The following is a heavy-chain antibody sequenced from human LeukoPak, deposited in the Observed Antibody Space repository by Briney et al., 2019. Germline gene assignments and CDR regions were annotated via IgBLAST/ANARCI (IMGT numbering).Heavy chain of an antibody. CDR1: GGSISSYY. D-gene: IGHD2-21*02. Sequence: SETLSLTCTVSGGSISSYYWSWLRQPAGKGLEWIGRIYTSGSTNYNPSLKSRVTMSVDTSKNQFSLKLSSVTAADTAVYYCARGGVYCGGDCCSGLSCWGQGTLVTVSS. V-gene: IGHV4-4*07. CDR3: ARGGVYCGGDCCSGLSC. J-gene: IGHJ4*02. CDR2: IYTSGST.